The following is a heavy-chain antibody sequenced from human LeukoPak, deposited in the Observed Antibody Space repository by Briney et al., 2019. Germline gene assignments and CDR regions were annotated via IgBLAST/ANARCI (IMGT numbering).Heavy chain of an antibody. CDR3: ARDINHAAPYYYYGMDV. CDR2: ISWNSDFI. D-gene: IGHD1-14*01. Sequence: QSGGSLRLSCAASGFTFDDYTMHWVRQAPGKGLEWVSSISWNSDFIGYADSVKGRFTISRDNAKNSLYLQMNSLRAEDTAVYYCARDINHAAPYYYYGMDVWGQGTTVTVSS. CDR1: GFTFDDYT. V-gene: IGHV3-9*01. J-gene: IGHJ6*02.